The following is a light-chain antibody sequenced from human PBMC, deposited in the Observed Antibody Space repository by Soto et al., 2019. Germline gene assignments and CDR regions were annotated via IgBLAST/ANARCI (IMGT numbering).Light chain of an antibody. V-gene: IGLV2-14*01. Sequence: QAVRTQPASVSGSPGQAITISCSGTSSDIGTYDHVAWFQQFPGKTPKLVIYNVSDRPSGVSYRFSGSKSGNTASLTISGLQADDEADYYCISYTVSRSYVFGTGTNVTVL. CDR3: ISYTVSRSYV. J-gene: IGLJ1*01. CDR1: SSDIGTYDH. CDR2: NVS.